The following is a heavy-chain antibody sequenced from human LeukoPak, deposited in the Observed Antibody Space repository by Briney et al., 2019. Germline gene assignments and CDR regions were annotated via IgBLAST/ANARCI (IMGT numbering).Heavy chain of an antibody. CDR3: ARVGTTWAAANT. CDR1: GFTFSDSW. Sequence: PVGSLTLSCAASGFTFSDSWMYWVRQVPGKGLVWVSRINSDGSSTSYADSVKGRFTISRDNAKNTLYLQLNSLRAEDTAVYYCARVGTTWAAANTWGQGTLVTVSS. D-gene: IGHD2-2*01. J-gene: IGHJ4*02. V-gene: IGHV3-74*01. CDR2: INSDGSST.